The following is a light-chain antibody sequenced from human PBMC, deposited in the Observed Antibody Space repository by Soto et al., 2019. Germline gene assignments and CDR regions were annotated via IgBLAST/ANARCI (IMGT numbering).Light chain of an antibody. CDR2: ANS. CDR1: GSSIGAGYD. Sequence: QSVLTQPPSVSGAPGQRVTISCTGSGSSIGAGYDVYWYQQLPGTAPKLLIYANSDRPSGIPDRFSGSKSGTSASLVITGLQAEDEADYYCQSYDNRLTGSFVFGTGTKVTVL. CDR3: QSYDNRLTGSFV. V-gene: IGLV1-40*01. J-gene: IGLJ1*01.